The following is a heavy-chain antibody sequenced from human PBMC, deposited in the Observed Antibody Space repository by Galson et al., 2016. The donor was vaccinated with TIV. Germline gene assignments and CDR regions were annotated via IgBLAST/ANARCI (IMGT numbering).Heavy chain of an antibody. V-gene: IGHV3-53*04. Sequence: SLRLSCAASGFTVSTNYMSWVRQAQGKGLEWVSVLHSGGRTYYADSVKGRFTISRHNSQNTLYLQMNTLRPDDTAVYYCARDLRGALDSWGQGTLVTVSS. CDR3: ARDLRGALDS. CDR1: GFTVSTNY. CDR2: LHSGGRT. J-gene: IGHJ4*02. D-gene: IGHD3-10*01.